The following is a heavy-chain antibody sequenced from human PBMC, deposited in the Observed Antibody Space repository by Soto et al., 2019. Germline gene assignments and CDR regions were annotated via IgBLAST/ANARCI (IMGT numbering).Heavy chain of an antibody. CDR2: IYYSGNT. Sequence: PSETLSLTCRVTGGSISGYCWSWIRQPPGKELEWIGHIYYSGNTKYNPSLKSRVTISVDTSANQFSLKLSSVSAADTAVYYCARAQDFEFHNLFYLWRQGTLVIVSS. CDR3: ARAQDFEFHNLFYL. D-gene: IGHD3-10*01. J-gene: IGHJ5*02. V-gene: IGHV4-59*01. CDR1: GGSISGYC.